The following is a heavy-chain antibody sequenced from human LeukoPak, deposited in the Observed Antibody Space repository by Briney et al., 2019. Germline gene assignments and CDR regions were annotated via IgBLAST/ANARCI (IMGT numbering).Heavy chain of an antibody. Sequence: SVKLSCKASGGTFSSYAISWVRQAPGQGLEWMGRIIPIFGTANYAQKFQCRVTITTDESPSTAYMELSSLRSEDTAMYYCASLMMVLEMATAMEAFDIWGQGTMVTVSS. CDR3: ASLMMVLEMATAMEAFDI. J-gene: IGHJ3*02. CDR2: IIPIFGTA. V-gene: IGHV1-69*05. D-gene: IGHD5-24*01. CDR1: GGTFSSYA.